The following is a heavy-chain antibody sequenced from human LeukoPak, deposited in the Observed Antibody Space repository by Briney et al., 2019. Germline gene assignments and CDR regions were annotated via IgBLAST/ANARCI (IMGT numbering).Heavy chain of an antibody. CDR2: INAGNGNT. Sequence: GASVKVSCKASGYTFTSYAMHWVRQAPGQRLEWMGWINAGNGNTKYSQKFQGRVTITRDTSASTAYMELSSLRSEDTAVHYCARERGGPSSGSRGYFDLWGRGTLVTVSS. V-gene: IGHV1-3*01. D-gene: IGHD3-10*01. CDR1: GYTFTSYA. CDR3: ARERGGPSSGSRGYFDL. J-gene: IGHJ2*01.